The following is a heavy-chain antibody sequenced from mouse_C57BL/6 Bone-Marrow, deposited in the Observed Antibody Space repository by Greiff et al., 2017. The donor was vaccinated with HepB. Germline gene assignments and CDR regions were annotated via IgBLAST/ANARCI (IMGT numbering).Heavy chain of an antibody. Sequence: QVQLQQPGAELVMPGASVKLSCKASGYTFTSYWMHWVKQRPGQGLEWIGEIDPSDSYTNYNQKFKGKSTLTVDKSSSTAYMQLSSLTSEDSAVYYCARDHYSNPYYYAMVYWGQGTSVTVSS. V-gene: IGHV1-69*01. CDR2: IDPSDSYT. CDR1: GYTFTSYW. D-gene: IGHD2-5*01. CDR3: ARDHYSNPYYYAMVY. J-gene: IGHJ4*01.